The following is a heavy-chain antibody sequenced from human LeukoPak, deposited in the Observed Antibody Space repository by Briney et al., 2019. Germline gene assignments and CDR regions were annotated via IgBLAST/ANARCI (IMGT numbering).Heavy chain of an antibody. Sequence: QPGRSLRPSCAASGFTFSSYAMHWVRQAPGKGLEWVAVISYDGSNKYYADSVKGRFTISRDNSKNTLYLQMNSLRAEDTAVYYCARDYSSSWYLYYYYGMDVWGQGTTVTVSS. CDR2: ISYDGSNK. J-gene: IGHJ6*02. V-gene: IGHV3-30-3*01. CDR3: ARDYSSSWYLYYYYGMDV. CDR1: GFTFSSYA. D-gene: IGHD6-13*01.